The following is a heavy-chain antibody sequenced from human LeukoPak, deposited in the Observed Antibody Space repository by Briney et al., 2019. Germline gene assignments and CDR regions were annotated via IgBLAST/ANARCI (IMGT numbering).Heavy chain of an antibody. V-gene: IGHV4-34*01. CDR1: GGSFSGYY. J-gene: IGHJ6*02. Sequence: SETLSLTCAVYGGSFSGYYWSWIRQPPGKGLEWIGEINHSGSTNYNPSLKSRVTISVDTSKNQFSLKLSSVTAADTAAYYCARGGIYYYGKDVWGQGTTVTVSS. CDR3: ARGGIYYYGKDV. CDR2: INHSGST.